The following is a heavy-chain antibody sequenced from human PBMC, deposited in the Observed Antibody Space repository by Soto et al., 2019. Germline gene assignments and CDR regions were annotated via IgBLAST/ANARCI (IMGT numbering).Heavy chain of an antibody. CDR1: GYKFSTYW. CDR3: ARPLSYDFWSGSFV. V-gene: IGHV5-51*01. CDR2: IYPGDSDT. Sequence: PGESLKISCKGSGYKFSTYWIGWVRQMPGKGLEWMGIIYPGDSDTRYSPYFQGQVTISADKSISTAYLQWSSLKASDTAIYYCARPLSYDFWSGSFVWGQGTTVTVSS. J-gene: IGHJ6*02. D-gene: IGHD3-3*01.